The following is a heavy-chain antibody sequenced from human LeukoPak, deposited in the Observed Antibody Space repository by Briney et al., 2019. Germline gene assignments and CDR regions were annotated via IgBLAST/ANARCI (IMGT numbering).Heavy chain of an antibody. V-gene: IGHV3-21*01. CDR2: ITSSSSYI. CDR1: GFTFSSYG. Sequence: GGSLRLSCAASGFTFSSYGMNWVRHAPGRGLEQVSSITSSSSYIYYADSVKGRFTISRDNAKNSLYLQMNSLRAEDTAVYYCARSYSSSRGTFDYWGQGTLVTVSS. D-gene: IGHD6-6*01. CDR3: ARSYSSSRGTFDY. J-gene: IGHJ4*02.